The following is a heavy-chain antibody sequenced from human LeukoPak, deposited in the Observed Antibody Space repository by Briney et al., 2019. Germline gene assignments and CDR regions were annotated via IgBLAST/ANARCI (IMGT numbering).Heavy chain of an antibody. J-gene: IGHJ4*02. CDR2: ISGSGGST. Sequence: GGSLRFSCVASGFRFSAYAMSWIRRAPGKGLEWVSAISGSGGSTYYADSVKGRFTISRDNSKNTLYLQMNSLRAEDTAVYYCAKTYYCSSTSCCLDYWGQGTLVTVSS. CDR3: AKTYYCSSTSCCLDY. CDR1: GFRFSAYA. D-gene: IGHD2-2*01. V-gene: IGHV3-23*01.